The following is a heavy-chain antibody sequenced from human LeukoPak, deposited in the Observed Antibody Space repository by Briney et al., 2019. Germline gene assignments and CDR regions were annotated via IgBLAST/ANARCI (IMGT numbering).Heavy chain of an antibody. V-gene: IGHV4-34*01. CDR3: ARGDYSSSWSLFDY. J-gene: IGHJ4*02. Sequence: PSETLSLTCAVYGGSFSGYYWSWIRQPPGKGLEWIGEINHSGSTNYNPSLKSRVTISVDTSKNQFSLKLSSVTAADTAVYYCARGDYSSSWSLFDYWGQGTLVTVSS. CDR1: GGSFSGYY. D-gene: IGHD6-13*01. CDR2: INHSGST.